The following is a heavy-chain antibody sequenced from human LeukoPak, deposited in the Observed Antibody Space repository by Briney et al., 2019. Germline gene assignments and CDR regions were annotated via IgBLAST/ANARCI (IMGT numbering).Heavy chain of an antibody. Sequence: SETLSLTCTVSGGSISNYYWSWVRQPPGKGLEWIGYIHYIGSTNYNPSLKNRVTISVDTSKNQFSLKLTSVTAADTAVYYCARVLLVSSGTFYFDYWGQGTLVTVSS. D-gene: IGHD6-25*01. J-gene: IGHJ4*02. CDR2: IHYIGST. CDR3: ARVLLVSSGTFYFDY. V-gene: IGHV4-59*01. CDR1: GGSISNYY.